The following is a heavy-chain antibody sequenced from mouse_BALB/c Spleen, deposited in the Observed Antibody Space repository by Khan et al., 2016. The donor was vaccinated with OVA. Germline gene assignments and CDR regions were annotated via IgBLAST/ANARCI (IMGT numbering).Heavy chain of an antibody. D-gene: IGHD2-10*01. CDR1: GHTFTKFG. V-gene: IGHV9-3-1*01. CDR3: ARPPYFSYVLDN. Sequence: QIQLVQSGPEVKKPGETVKISCKASGHTFTKFGMNWVKQAPGKGLKWMGWINTYTGEPTYADDFNGRFAFSLETSASTAYLQINKLKNEDTATYCCARPPYFSYVLDNWGQGTSVTVSS. J-gene: IGHJ4*01. CDR2: INTYTGEP.